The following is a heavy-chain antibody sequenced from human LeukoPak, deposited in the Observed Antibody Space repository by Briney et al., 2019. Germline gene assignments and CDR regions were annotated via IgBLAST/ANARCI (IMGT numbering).Heavy chain of an antibody. CDR2: IYSGGST. CDR1: GFTVSSNY. V-gene: IGHV3-53*05. D-gene: IGHD3/OR15-3a*01. J-gene: IGHJ3*01. CDR3: ARAFRPASDPHDFYDF. Sequence: PGGSLRLSCAASGFTVSSNYMSWVRQAPGKGLEWVSVIYSGGSTYYADSVKGRFTISRDNSKNTMYLQIGSLRPEDMGVYYCARAFRPASDPHDFYDFWGRGTTVTVSS.